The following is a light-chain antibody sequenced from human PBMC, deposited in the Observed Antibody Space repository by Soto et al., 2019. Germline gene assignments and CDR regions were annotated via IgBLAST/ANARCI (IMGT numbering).Light chain of an antibody. Sequence: QSVLTQPPSASGTPGQRVTISCSGSSSNIGSSYVYWYQQLPGTTPKLLIFRDNQRPSGVPDRFSGSKSGTSASLAISGLRSEDEVEYYCAAWDDSMSGPWVFGGGTQLTV. J-gene: IGLJ3*02. CDR2: RDN. CDR1: SSNIGSSY. V-gene: IGLV1-47*01. CDR3: AAWDDSMSGPWV.